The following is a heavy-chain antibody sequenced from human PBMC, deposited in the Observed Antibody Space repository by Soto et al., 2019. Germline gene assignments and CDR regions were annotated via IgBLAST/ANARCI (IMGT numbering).Heavy chain of an antibody. D-gene: IGHD6-13*01. CDR1: GYTFRGYY. Sequence: ASVKVSCKASGYTFRGYYIHWVRQAPGQGPEWMGWINPNNGDTKYAQKFQGRVTMTRDMSISTLYMNLTRLTSQDTAVYYCAAVGAAAANYGLDVWGQGTTVTVSS. J-gene: IGHJ6*02. CDR2: INPNNGDT. CDR3: AAVGAAAANYGLDV. V-gene: IGHV1-2*02.